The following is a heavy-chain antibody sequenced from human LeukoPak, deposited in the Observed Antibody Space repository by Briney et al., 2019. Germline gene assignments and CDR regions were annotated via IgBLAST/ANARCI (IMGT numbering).Heavy chain of an antibody. CDR2: LNSDGSIT. D-gene: IGHD4-17*01. V-gene: IGHV3-74*01. CDR1: GFTFEDYA. Sequence: PGGSLRLSCAASGFTFEDYAMHWVRQAPGKGLVWVSGLNSDGSITGYVDSVKGRFTISRDNAKNTLYLQMNTLRAEDTAVYYCARGGYGAYMGWGQGNLVTVSS. J-gene: IGHJ4*02. CDR3: ARGGYGAYMG.